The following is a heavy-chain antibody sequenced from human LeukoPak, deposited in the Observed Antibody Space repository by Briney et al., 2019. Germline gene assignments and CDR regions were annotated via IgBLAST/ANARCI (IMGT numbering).Heavy chain of an antibody. D-gene: IGHD3-10*01. CDR1: GGSISSYY. V-gene: IGHV4-59*01. CDR3: AREAVRGVIRGYNWFDP. Sequence: SETLSLTCTVSGGSISSYYWSWIRQPPGKGLEWIGYIYYSGSTNYNPSLKSRVTISVDTSKNQFSLKLSSVTAADTAVYYCAREAVRGVIRGYNWFDPWGQGTLVTVSS. J-gene: IGHJ5*02. CDR2: IYYSGST.